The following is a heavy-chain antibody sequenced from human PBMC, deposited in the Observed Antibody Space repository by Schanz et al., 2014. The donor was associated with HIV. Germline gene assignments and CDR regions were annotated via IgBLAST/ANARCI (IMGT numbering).Heavy chain of an antibody. V-gene: IGHV4-39*01. CDR2: IYYSGST. CDR3: ASGITIFGVVSI. J-gene: IGHJ2*01. Sequence: QLQLQESGPGLVKPSETLSLTCTVSGGSIRSSNYFWGWIRQPPGKGLEWIGTIYYSGSTNLNPSLKSGFPFSADPSKTQAPLKLSSVTAVDTAVYYCASGITIFGVVSIWGRGTLFIVSS. D-gene: IGHD3-3*01. CDR1: GGSIRSSNYF.